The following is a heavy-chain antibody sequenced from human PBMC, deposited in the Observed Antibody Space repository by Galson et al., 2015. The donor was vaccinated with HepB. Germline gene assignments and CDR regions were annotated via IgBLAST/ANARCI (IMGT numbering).Heavy chain of an antibody. Sequence: SVKVSCKASGYTFTSYAMHWVRQAPGQRLEWMGWINAGNGNTKYSQKFQGRVTITRDTSASTAYMELSSLRSEDTAVYYCARGRWQSLGSGLNWFDPWGQGTLVTVSS. V-gene: IGHV1-3*01. J-gene: IGHJ5*02. D-gene: IGHD3-10*01. CDR3: ARGRWQSLGSGLNWFDP. CDR1: GYTFTSYA. CDR2: INAGNGNT.